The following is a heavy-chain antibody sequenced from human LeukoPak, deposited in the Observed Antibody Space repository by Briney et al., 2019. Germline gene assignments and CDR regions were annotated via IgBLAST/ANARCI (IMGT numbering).Heavy chain of an antibody. V-gene: IGHV4-30-4*01. CDR2: IYYSGST. CDR3: ARASDWYLDAFDI. J-gene: IGHJ3*02. CDR1: GGSISSYY. Sequence: SETLSLTCTVSGGSISSYYWSWIRQPPGKGQEWIGYIYYSGSTYYNPSLKSRVTISVDTSKNQFSLKLSSVTAADTAVYYCARASDWYLDAFDIWGQGTMVTVSS. D-gene: IGHD3-9*01.